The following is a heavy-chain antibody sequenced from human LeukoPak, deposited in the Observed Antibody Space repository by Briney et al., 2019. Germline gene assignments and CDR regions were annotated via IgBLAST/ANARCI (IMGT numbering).Heavy chain of an antibody. V-gene: IGHV3-33*06. Sequence: GGSLRLSCAASGFTFSSYGMHWVRQAPGKGLEWVAVIWYDGSNKYYADSVKGRFTISRDNSKNTLYLQMNNLRAEDTAVYYCAKAGEGGYYFDYWGQGTLVTVSS. CDR1: GFTFSSYG. CDR2: IWYDGSNK. CDR3: AKAGEGGYYFDY. D-gene: IGHD3-16*01. J-gene: IGHJ4*02.